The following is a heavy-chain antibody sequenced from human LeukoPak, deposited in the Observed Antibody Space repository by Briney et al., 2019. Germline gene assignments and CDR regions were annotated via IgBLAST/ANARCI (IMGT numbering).Heavy chain of an antibody. CDR3: AKTKRQTVTRAAFDI. V-gene: IGHV3-11*01. Sequence: GGSLRLSCVASGFTFSVYHMSWLRQAPGKGPEWLAYISGTVGFIEYAESVKGRFTISRDNAKNSLYLQMNSLRAEDTALYYCAKTKRQTVTRAAFDIWGQGTMVTVSS. J-gene: IGHJ3*02. D-gene: IGHD4-17*01. CDR2: ISGTVGFI. CDR1: GFTFSVYH.